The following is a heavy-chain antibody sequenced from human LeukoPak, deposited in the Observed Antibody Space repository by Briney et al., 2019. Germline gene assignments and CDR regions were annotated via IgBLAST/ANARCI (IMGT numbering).Heavy chain of an antibody. V-gene: IGHV4-59*08. D-gene: IGHD4-23*01. Sequence: SETLSLTCTVSGGSISSYYWSWIRQPPGKGLEWIGYIYYSGSTNYNPSLKSRVTISVDTSKNQFSLKLSSVTAADTAVYYCARGLDGGNSFDYWGQGTLVTVSS. J-gene: IGHJ4*02. CDR2: IYYSGST. CDR1: GGSISSYY. CDR3: ARGLDGGNSFDY.